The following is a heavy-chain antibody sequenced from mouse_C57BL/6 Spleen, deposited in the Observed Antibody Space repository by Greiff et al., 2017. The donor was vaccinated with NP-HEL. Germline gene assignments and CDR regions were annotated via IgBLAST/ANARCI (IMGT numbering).Heavy chain of an antibody. J-gene: IGHJ4*01. CDR3: ARESNYYAMDY. CDR1: GYTFTSYW. CDR2: IYPGSGST. V-gene: IGHV1-55*01. Sequence: VQLQQPGAELVQPGASVKMSCKASGYTFTSYWITWVKQRPGQGLEWIGDIYPGSGSTNYNEKFKSKATLTVDTSSSTAYMQLSSLTSEDSSVYYCARESNYYAMDYWGQGTSVTVSS.